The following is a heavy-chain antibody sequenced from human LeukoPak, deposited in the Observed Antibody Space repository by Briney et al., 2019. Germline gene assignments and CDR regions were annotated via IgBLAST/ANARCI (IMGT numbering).Heavy chain of an antibody. V-gene: IGHV3-53*01. CDR1: GFTVSINY. CDR3: AKVARAETDY. J-gene: IGHJ4*02. D-gene: IGHD1-26*01. CDR2: IYGGGTT. Sequence: GGSLRLSCAASGFTVSINYMTWVRQAPGKGLEWVSVIYGGGTTYYADSVKGRFTISRDNSKNTLYLQMNSLRAEDTAVYYCAKVARAETDYWGQGTLVTVSS.